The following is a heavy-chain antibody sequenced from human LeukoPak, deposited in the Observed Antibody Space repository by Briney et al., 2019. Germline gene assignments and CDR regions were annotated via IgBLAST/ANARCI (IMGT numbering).Heavy chain of an antibody. V-gene: IGHV3-66*01. CDR1: GFTVSSNY. Sequence: GGSLRLSCAASGFTVSSNYMSWVRQAPGKGLEWVSVIYSGGSTYYADSVKGRFTISRDNSKNTLYLQMNSLRAEDTAVYYCARDLVRGPLMPWSGYMDVWGKGTTVTISS. CDR3: ARDLVRGPLMPWSGYMDV. D-gene: IGHD3-10*01. CDR2: IYSGGST. J-gene: IGHJ6*03.